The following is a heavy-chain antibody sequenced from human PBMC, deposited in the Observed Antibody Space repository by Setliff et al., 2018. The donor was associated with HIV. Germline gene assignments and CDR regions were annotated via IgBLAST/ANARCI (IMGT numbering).Heavy chain of an antibody. CDR3: ATRGDLLGRRASTVTVYFYYLDV. Sequence: ASVKVSCKVSGYTLTELSIHWVRQAPGKGLEWMGGFVPEHSETIYAQKFQGRVTMTEDTSTDTAFMELSGLTSEDTAVYYCATRGDLLGRRASTVTVYFYYLDVWGNGTTVTVSS. V-gene: IGHV1-24*01. CDR1: GYTLTELS. D-gene: IGHD4-17*01. J-gene: IGHJ6*03. CDR2: FVPEHSET.